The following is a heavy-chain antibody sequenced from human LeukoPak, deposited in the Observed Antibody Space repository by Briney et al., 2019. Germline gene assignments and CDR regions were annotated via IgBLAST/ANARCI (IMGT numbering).Heavy chain of an antibody. J-gene: IGHJ2*01. CDR1: GGSFSGYY. Sequence: PSETLSLTCAVYGGSFSGYYWGWIRQPPGKGLEWIGEINHSGSTNYNPSLKSRVTISVDTSKNQFSLKLSSVTAADTAVYYCARVTKSLGLRLRPAYFDLWGRGTLVTVSS. D-gene: IGHD3-3*01. V-gene: IGHV4-34*01. CDR2: INHSGST. CDR3: ARVTKSLGLRLRPAYFDL.